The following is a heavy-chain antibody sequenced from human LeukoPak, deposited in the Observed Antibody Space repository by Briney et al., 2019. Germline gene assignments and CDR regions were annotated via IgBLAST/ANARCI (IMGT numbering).Heavy chain of an antibody. CDR3: ARAIPYYGSGSYRLYNWFDP. V-gene: IGHV4-59*12. Sequence: SETLSLTCSVSGGSISSYYWSWIRQPPGKGLEWIGYIYYSGSTNYNPSLKSRVTISVDTSKNQFSLKLSSVTAADTAVYYCARAIPYYGSGSYRLYNWFDPWGQGTLVTVSS. CDR1: GGSISSYY. D-gene: IGHD3-10*01. J-gene: IGHJ5*02. CDR2: IYYSGST.